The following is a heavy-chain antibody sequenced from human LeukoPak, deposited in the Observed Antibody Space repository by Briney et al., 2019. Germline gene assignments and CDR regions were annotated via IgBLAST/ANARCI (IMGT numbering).Heavy chain of an antibody. V-gene: IGHV1-2*02. CDR3: ASSGGNVGTYYYYYMDV. Sequence: ASVKVSCKASGYTFTGYYMHWVRQAPGQGLEWMGWINPNSGGTNYAQKFQGRVTMTRDTSISTAYMELSRLRSDDTAVYYCASSGGNVGTYYYYYMDVWGKGTTVTVSS. J-gene: IGHJ6*03. CDR2: INPNSGGT. CDR1: GYTFTGYY. D-gene: IGHD4-23*01.